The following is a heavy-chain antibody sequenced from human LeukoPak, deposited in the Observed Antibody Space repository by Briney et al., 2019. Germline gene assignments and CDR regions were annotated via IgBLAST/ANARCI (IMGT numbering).Heavy chain of an antibody. CDR3: ARYYNGMDV. Sequence: SETPSLTCAVYGESFNHYYWSWIRQPPGKGLEWIGEINHSGSTNYNPSLKSRVTISLDTSKNQFSLKVSSVTAADTAVYYCARYYNGMDVWGQGTTVTVSS. V-gene: IGHV4-34*01. CDR2: INHSGST. CDR1: GESFNHYY. J-gene: IGHJ6*02.